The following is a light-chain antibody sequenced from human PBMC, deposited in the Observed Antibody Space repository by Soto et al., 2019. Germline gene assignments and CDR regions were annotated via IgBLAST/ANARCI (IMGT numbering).Light chain of an antibody. J-gene: IGKJ2*01. V-gene: IGKV1-5*01. CDR3: QQYTSYLST. Sequence: DIQMTQSPSTLSASVGDRVTISCRASQSISSWLAWYQQKPGKAPKLLIYDASSLESGVPARFSGSGSGTEFTLTISSLQPDGFATYYCQQYTSYLSTFGQGTKLELK. CDR1: QSISSW. CDR2: DAS.